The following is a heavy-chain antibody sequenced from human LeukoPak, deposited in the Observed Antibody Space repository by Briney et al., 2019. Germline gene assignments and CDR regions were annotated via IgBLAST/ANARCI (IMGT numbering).Heavy chain of an antibody. D-gene: IGHD3-10*01. V-gene: IGHV4-34*01. CDR2: INHSGST. Sequence: PSETLSLTCAVYGVSFSGYYWSWLRQPPGKGLEWIGEINHSGSTNYNPSLKSRVTISVDTSKNQFSLKLSSVTAADTAVYYCARHRIYYYGSGSAFNWFDHWGQGTLVTVSS. J-gene: IGHJ5*02. CDR1: GVSFSGYY. CDR3: ARHRIYYYGSGSAFNWFDH.